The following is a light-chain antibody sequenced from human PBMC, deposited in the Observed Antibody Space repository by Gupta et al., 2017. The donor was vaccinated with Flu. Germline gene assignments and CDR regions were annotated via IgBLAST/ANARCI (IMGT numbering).Light chain of an antibody. CDR1: QSVSSNY. V-gene: IGKV3D-20*01. CDR2: DAS. CDR3: QQYGSSPPYT. Sequence: EIVLTQSPATLSLSPGERATLSCGASQSVSSNYLAWYQQKPGLAPRLLIYDASSRATGIPDRVRCRGSGTDFTLTISRLEPEDFAVYYCQQYGSSPPYTFGQWTKLEIK. J-gene: IGKJ2*01.